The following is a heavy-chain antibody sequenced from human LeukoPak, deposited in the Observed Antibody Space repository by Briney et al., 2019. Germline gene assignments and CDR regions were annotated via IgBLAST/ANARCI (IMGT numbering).Heavy chain of an antibody. V-gene: IGHV3-33*06. J-gene: IGHJ4*02. Sequence: PGGSLRLSCAVSGFTFSTYGMHWVRQAPGKGLEWVAVIYYDGNGKYYGDSVKGRFTISRDLSRNTLYLQMNSLRADDTAIYYCVKSHSSSWSVLGCWGQGTLVTVSS. CDR2: IYYDGNGK. D-gene: IGHD6-13*01. CDR3: VKSHSSSWSVLGC. CDR1: GFTFSTYG.